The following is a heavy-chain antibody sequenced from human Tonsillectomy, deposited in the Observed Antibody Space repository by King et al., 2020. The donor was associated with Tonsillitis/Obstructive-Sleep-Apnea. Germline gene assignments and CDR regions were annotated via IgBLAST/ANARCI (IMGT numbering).Heavy chain of an antibody. D-gene: IGHD3-22*01. V-gene: IGHV3-30*18. CDR2: ISYDGSDK. CDR1: GFTFSSYG. J-gene: IGHJ4*02. Sequence: AQLVESGGGVVQPGRSLRLSCAASGFTFSSYGMHWVRQAPGKGLEWVAVISYDGSDKYYADSVKGRFTISRDNSKNTLYLQMNSLRAEDTAVYYCAKDLRYSSGYLDYWGQGTLVTVSS. CDR3: AKDLRYSSGYLDY.